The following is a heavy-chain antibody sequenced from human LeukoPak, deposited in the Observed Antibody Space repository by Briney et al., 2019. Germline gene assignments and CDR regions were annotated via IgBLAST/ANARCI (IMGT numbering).Heavy chain of an antibody. Sequence: GGSLRLSCAASGFTFSNAWMSWVRQAPGKGLEWVGRIKSKTDGGTTDYAAPVKGRFSISRDDSKNTLYLQMNSLETEDTAMYYCTTCGYDRCGAFDIWGQGTVVTVSS. CDR2: IKSKTDGGTT. CDR3: TTCGYDRCGAFDI. J-gene: IGHJ3*02. CDR1: GFTFSNAW. D-gene: IGHD5-12*01. V-gene: IGHV3-15*01.